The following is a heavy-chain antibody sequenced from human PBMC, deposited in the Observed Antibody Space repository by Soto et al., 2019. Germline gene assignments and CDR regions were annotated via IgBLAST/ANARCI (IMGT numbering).Heavy chain of an antibody. D-gene: IGHD2-15*01. V-gene: IGHV3-64*01. Sequence: GGSVRLSCAASGFTFSSYAMHWVRQAPGKGLEYVSAISSNGGSTYYANSVKGRFTISRDNSKNTLYLQMGSLRAEDMAVYYCASLFGGGYCSGGSCPDAFDIWGQGTMVTVSS. CDR1: GFTFSSYA. CDR3: ASLFGGGYCSGGSCPDAFDI. J-gene: IGHJ3*02. CDR2: ISSNGGST.